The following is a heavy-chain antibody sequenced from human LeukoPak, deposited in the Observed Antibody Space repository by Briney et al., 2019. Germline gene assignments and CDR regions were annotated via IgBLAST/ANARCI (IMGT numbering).Heavy chain of an antibody. CDR3: ARGRGLTIFGVVRSRSNYYMDV. CDR2: IYYSGST. CDR1: GGFISSYY. V-gene: IGHV4-59*01. D-gene: IGHD3-3*01. Sequence: PSETLSLTCTVSGGFISSYYWSWIRQPPGKGLEWIGYIYYSGSTNYNPSLKSRVTIQVDTSKNQFSLQLSSVTAADTAVYYCARGRGLTIFGVVRSRSNYYMDVWGKGTTVTVSS. J-gene: IGHJ6*03.